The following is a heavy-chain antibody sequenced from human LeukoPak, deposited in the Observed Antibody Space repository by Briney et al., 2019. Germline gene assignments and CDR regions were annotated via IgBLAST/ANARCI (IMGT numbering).Heavy chain of an antibody. V-gene: IGHV1-18*01. J-gene: IGHJ4*02. CDR2: INSHNGDT. D-gene: IGHD1-26*01. Sequence: GASVKVSCKASGYSFTTYGISWVRQAPGQGLEWMGWINSHNGDTKYAERLQGRVFMTTDTSTSTSYMELRSLRSDDTAVYYCARAVSGSLYGDFDFWGQGTLVTVSS. CDR3: ARAVSGSLYGDFDF. CDR1: GYSFTTYG.